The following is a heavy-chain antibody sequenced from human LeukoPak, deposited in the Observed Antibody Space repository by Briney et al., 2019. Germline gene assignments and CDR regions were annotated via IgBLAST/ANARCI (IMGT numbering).Heavy chain of an antibody. Sequence: SETLSLTCTVSGGSISSYYWSWIRQPPGKGLEWIGYIYYSGSTNYNPSLKSRVTISVDTSKNQFSLKLSSVTAADTAVYYCARARYYYDSSGYPYWYFDLWGRGTLVTVSP. D-gene: IGHD3-22*01. V-gene: IGHV4-59*01. CDR1: GGSISSYY. J-gene: IGHJ2*01. CDR3: ARARYYYDSSGYPYWYFDL. CDR2: IYYSGST.